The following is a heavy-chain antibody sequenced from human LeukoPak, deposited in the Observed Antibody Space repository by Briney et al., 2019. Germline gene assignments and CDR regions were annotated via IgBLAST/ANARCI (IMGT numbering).Heavy chain of an antibody. CDR3: ARDRSPFSSGRDRGAFDI. V-gene: IGHV1-69*06. D-gene: IGHD6-19*01. CDR1: GGTFSSYA. CDR2: IIPICGGA. Sequence: SVKVSCKASGGTFSSYAISWVRQAPGQGLEWVGGIIPICGGANYAEKFQGRVTITADKSTSTVYMELSSLRAEDTAVYYCARDRSPFSSGRDRGAFDIWGQGTMVTVSS. J-gene: IGHJ3*02.